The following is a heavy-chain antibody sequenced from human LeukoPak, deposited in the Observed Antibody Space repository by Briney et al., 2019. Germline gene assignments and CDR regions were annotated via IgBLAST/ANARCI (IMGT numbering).Heavy chain of an antibody. CDR2: IIPILGIA. Sequence: ASVKVSCKASGGTFSSYAISWVRQAPEQGLEWMGRIIPILGIANYAQKFQGRVTITADKSTSTAYMELSSLRSEDTAVYYCARRTGRSYYFDYWGQGTLVTVSS. CDR1: GGTFSSYA. V-gene: IGHV1-69*04. J-gene: IGHJ4*02. CDR3: ARRTGRSYYFDY. D-gene: IGHD3-16*02.